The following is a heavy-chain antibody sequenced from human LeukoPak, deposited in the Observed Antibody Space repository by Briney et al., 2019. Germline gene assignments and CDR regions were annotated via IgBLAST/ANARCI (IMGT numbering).Heavy chain of an antibody. CDR2: INHRGTT. CDR1: GGSFSGYY. CDR3: ARVDIVTTNWFDH. D-gene: IGHD5-12*01. V-gene: IGHV4-34*01. Sequence: PSETLSLTCVGYGGSFSGYYWTWLRQPPGKGLEWIGEINHRGTTTYNPSLKSRVTISVDTPKNQFSLKLNSVTAADTAVYYCARVDIVTTNWFDHWGQGTLVIVSP. J-gene: IGHJ5*02.